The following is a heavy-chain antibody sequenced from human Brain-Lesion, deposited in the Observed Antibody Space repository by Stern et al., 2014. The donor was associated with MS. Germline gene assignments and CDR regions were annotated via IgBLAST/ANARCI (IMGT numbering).Heavy chain of an antibody. J-gene: IGHJ5*01. CDR3: ARGERWFDS. D-gene: IGHD3-10*01. CDR2: VNNDGRRT. Sequence: EVQLVESGGGLVQPGGSLRLSCAASGFTFSNYWMHWVRQAPGKGLVWVSRVNNDGRRTSYADSVKGRFTMPRDNAKNTLYLQMNSLRVEDTAIYYCARGERWFDSWGQGTLVTVSS. V-gene: IGHV3-74*02. CDR1: GFTFSNYW.